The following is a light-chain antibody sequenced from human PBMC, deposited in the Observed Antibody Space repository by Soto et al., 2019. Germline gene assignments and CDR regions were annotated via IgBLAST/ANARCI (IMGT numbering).Light chain of an antibody. CDR2: GAS. CDR1: QSVSSSY. V-gene: IGKV3-20*01. Sequence: EIVLTQSPGTLSLSPGERATLSCRASQSVSSSYLAWYQQKPGQAPRLLIYGASSRATGIPDRFSGSRSGTDFTLTISRLEPEDFAVYYCQQYGISPLAFGQGTKVEIK. J-gene: IGKJ1*01. CDR3: QQYGISPLA.